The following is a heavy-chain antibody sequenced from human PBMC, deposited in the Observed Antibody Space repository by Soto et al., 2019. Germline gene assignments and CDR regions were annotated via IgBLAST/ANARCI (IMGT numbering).Heavy chain of an antibody. J-gene: IGHJ2*01. D-gene: IGHD3-22*01. CDR3: ARDLVVVGPQGDFDL. V-gene: IGHV1-18*03. CDR2: ISAYNGNT. Sequence: QVQLVQSGAEVKKPGASVKVSCKASGYTFTSYGISWVRQAPGQGLEWMGWISAYNGNTNYAQKLQGRVTMTTDTSASTAYMELRSLRSDDMAVYYCARDLVVVGPQGDFDLWGRGTLVTVSS. CDR1: GYTFTSYG.